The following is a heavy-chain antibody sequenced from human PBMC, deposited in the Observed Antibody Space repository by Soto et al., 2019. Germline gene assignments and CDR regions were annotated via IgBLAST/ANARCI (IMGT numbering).Heavy chain of an antibody. CDR1: GYNFAGYW. CDR3: ARGGLSTRTCES. V-gene: IGHV5-51*01. CDR2: IYPSDSYT. J-gene: IGHJ6*04. Sequence: HGESLKISCKGSGYNFAGYWIAWVRQMPGKGLELMGIIYPSDSYTRYRPSFQGQVNISADKSISSAYLQWSSLRASDTAMYYCARGGLSTRTCESWGKGKTAIVSP. D-gene: IGHD1-1*01.